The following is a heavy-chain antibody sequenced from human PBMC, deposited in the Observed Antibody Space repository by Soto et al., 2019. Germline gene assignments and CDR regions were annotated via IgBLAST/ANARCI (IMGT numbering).Heavy chain of an antibody. J-gene: IGHJ4*02. CDR3: ARGSCRSSSCYGFDC. Sequence: PSETLSLTCTVSGGSLSSYYWSWIRQPAGKGLEWIGRISTSGSTNYNPSLKSRVTMSVDTSKNQFSLRLSSVTAADTAVYYCARGSCRSSSCYGFDCWGQGTLVTVSS. CDR1: GGSLSSYY. V-gene: IGHV4-4*07. CDR2: ISTSGST. D-gene: IGHD2-2*01.